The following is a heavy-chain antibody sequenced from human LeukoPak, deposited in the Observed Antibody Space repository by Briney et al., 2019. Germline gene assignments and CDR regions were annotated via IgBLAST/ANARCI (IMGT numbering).Heavy chain of an antibody. CDR1: GYTFTGYY. D-gene: IGHD2-15*01. J-gene: IGHJ3*02. Sequence: ASVKVSCKASGYTFTGYYMHWVRQAPGQGLEWMGRINPNSGGTNYAQKFQGRVTMTRDTSISTAYMELSRLRSEDTAVYYCARSFSGPDAFDIWGQGTMVTVSS. CDR2: INPNSGGT. V-gene: IGHV1-2*06. CDR3: ARSFSGPDAFDI.